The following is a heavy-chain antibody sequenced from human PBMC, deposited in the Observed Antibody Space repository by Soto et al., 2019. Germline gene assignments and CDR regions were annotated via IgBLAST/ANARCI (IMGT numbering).Heavy chain of an antibody. D-gene: IGHD5-12*01. V-gene: IGHV4-39*01. CDR2: IYYSGST. CDR1: GGSISSSSYY. Sequence: SETLSLTCTVSGGSISSSSYYWGWIRQLPGKGLEWIGSIYYSGSTYYNPSLKSRVTISVDTSKNQFSLKLSSVTAADTAVYYCARVFTRGYSGYDRGNWFDPWGQGTLVTVSS. J-gene: IGHJ5*02. CDR3: ARVFTRGYSGYDRGNWFDP.